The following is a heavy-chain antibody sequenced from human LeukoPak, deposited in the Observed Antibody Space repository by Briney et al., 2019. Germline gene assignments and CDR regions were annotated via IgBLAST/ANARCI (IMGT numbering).Heavy chain of an antibody. J-gene: IGHJ3*02. CDR2: IYQTGST. V-gene: IGHV4-39*07. CDR3: ARTWTPGGDAFDI. D-gene: IGHD3/OR15-3a*01. Sequence: PSETLSLTCTVSGGSISSSGYYWGWIRQPPGKGLEWIGNIYQTGSTYYNPSLKSRVTISLDTSKNQFSLKLSSVTAADTAVYYCARTWTPGGDAFDIWGQGTMVIVSS. CDR1: GGSISSSGYY.